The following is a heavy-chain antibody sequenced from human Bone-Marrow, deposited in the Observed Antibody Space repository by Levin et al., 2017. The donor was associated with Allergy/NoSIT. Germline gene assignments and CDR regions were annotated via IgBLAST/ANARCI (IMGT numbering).Heavy chain of an antibody. Sequence: SQTLSLTCTVSGGSIRSSSYQWGWIRQPPGKGLEWIGNIYYSGSTSYNPSLKNRVTISIDTSKNQLFLKLTSVTAAETAVYYCARVLSAISATGPEYLGQGILVTVSS. J-gene: IGHJ4*02. V-gene: IGHV4-39*07. D-gene: IGHD6-13*01. CDR1: GGSIRSSSYQ. CDR2: IYYSGST. CDR3: ARVLSAISATGPEY.